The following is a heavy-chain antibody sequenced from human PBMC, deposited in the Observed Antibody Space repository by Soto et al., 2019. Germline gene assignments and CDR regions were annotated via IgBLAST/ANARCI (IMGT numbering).Heavy chain of an antibody. D-gene: IGHD3-3*01. J-gene: IGHJ6*02. CDR1: GYTFTSYA. CDR2: INTNTGNP. V-gene: IGHV7-4-1*02. Sequence: ASVKVSCKASGYTFTSYAMNWVRQAPGQGLEWMGWINTNTGNPTYAQGFTGRFVFSLDTSVSTAYLQISSLKAEDTAVYYCARDQRGFAIFGVVTTYYYYYGMDVWGQGTTVTVSS. CDR3: ARDQRGFAIFGVVTTYYYYYGMDV.